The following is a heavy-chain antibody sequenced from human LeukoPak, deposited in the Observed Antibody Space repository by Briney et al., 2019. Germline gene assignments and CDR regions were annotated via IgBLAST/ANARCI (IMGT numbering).Heavy chain of an antibody. CDR1: GGSFSDYY. CDR2: INHSGST. D-gene: IGHD2-15*01. J-gene: IGHJ6*03. CDR3: ARARIDFCSGGSCNVVHDYYYHMDV. V-gene: IGHV4-34*01. Sequence: PSETLSLTCAVYGGSFSDYYWSWIRQPPGKGLEWIGEINHSGSTNNHPSLKSRVTILVDTSKNQFSLKLSSVTAADTAVYYCARARIDFCSGGSCNVVHDYYYHMDVWGKGTTVTVSS.